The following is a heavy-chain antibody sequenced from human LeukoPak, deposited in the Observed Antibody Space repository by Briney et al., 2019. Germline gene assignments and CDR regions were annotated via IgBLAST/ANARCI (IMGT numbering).Heavy chain of an antibody. CDR3: AGPMVSSTSYEDY. D-gene: IGHD2-2*01. CDR2: ISSSSSYI. Sequence: GGSLRLSCAASGFTFSDYYMSWIRQAPGKGLEWVSYISSSSSYIYYADSVKGRFTISRDNAKNSLYLQMNSLRAEDTAVYYCAGPMVSSTSYEDYWGQGTLVTVSS. V-gene: IGHV3-11*06. CDR1: GFTFSDYY. J-gene: IGHJ4*02.